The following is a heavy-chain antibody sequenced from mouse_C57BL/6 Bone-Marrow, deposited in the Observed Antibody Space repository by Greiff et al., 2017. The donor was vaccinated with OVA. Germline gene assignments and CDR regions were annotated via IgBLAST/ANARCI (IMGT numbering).Heavy chain of an antibody. CDR1: GYAFSSSW. J-gene: IGHJ2*01. CDR2: IYPGDGDT. V-gene: IGHV1-82*01. Sequence: VKLQQSGPELVKPGASVKISCKASGYAFSSSWINWVKQRPGKGLEWIGRIYPGDGDTNYNGKFKGKATLTADKSSSTAYMQLSSLTSEDSAVYFCARHEDGYYASYFDYWGQGTTLTVSS. CDR3: ARHEDGYYASYFDY. D-gene: IGHD2-3*01.